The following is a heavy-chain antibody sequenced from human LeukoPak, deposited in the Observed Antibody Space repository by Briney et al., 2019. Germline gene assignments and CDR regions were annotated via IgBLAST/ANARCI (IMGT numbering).Heavy chain of an antibody. CDR3: AIDSTTY. CDR1: GLTFSSYF. CDR2: ISASGGKT. V-gene: IGHV3-23*01. J-gene: IGHJ4*02. Sequence: PGGSLRLSCAASGLTFSSYFMSWVRQAPGKGLEWVSSISASGGKTYYTDSVKGRFTISRDNSKNMLYLQMNSLRGEDTAVYYCAIDSTTYWGQGTLVTVSS. D-gene: IGHD5/OR15-5a*01.